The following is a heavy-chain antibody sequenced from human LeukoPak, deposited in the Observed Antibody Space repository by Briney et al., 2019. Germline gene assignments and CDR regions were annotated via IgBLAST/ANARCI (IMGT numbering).Heavy chain of an antibody. D-gene: IGHD2-15*01. CDR3: ARASAGIVVAVAAFDY. V-gene: IGHV1-2*02. CDR2: INPNSGGT. CDR1: GYTFTGYY. J-gene: IGHJ4*02. Sequence: ASVKVSCKASGYTFTGYYMHWVRQAPGQGLEWMGWINPNSGGTNYAQKFQGRVTMTRDTSISTAYMELSRLRSDDTAVYYCARASAGIVVAVAAFDYWGQGTLVTVSS.